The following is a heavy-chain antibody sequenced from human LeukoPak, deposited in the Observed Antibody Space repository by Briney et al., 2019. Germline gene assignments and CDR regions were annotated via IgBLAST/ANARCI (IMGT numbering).Heavy chain of an antibody. V-gene: IGHV4-30-2*01. CDR3: ARELWFANAPGSWLDP. Sequence: SETLSLTCVVSGDSISSGAYSWSWIRQPPGKGLEWIGYIFHTGSTFYNPSLKSRLTISVDNSKNQFSLRLSSVTAADTAVYYCARELWFANAPGSWLDPWGQGTLVTVSS. CDR2: IFHTGST. D-gene: IGHD3-10*01. J-gene: IGHJ5*02. CDR1: GDSISSGAYS.